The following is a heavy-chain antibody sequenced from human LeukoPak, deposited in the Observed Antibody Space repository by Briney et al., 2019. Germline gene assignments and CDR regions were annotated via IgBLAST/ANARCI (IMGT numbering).Heavy chain of an antibody. Sequence: PSETLSLTRAVYGGSFSGYYWSWIRQPPGKGLEWIGEINHSGSTNYNPSLKSRVAISVDTSKNQFSLRLSSVTAADTAVYYCASGADSSNYFLYYWGQGILVTVSS. V-gene: IGHV4-34*01. CDR2: INHSGST. J-gene: IGHJ4*02. CDR1: GGSFSGYY. D-gene: IGHD3-22*01. CDR3: ASGADSSNYFLYY.